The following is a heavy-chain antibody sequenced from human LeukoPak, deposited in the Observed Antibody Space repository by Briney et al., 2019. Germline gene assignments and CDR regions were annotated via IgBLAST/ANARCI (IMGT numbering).Heavy chain of an antibody. CDR3: ARRYCSGGSCYKGIDY. CDR1: GFTFSSYG. V-gene: IGHV3-33*08. Sequence: PGRSLRLSCAASGFTFSSYGMHWVRQAPGKGLEWVAVIWYDGSNKYYADSVKGRFTISRDNSKNTLYLQMNSLRAEDTAVYYCARRYCSGGSCYKGIDYWGQGTLVTVSS. D-gene: IGHD2-15*01. J-gene: IGHJ4*02. CDR2: IWYDGSNK.